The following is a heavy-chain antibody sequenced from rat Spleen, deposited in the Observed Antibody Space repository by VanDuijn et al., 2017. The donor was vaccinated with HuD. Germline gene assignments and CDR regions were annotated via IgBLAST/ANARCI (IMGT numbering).Heavy chain of an antibody. J-gene: IGHJ2*01. V-gene: IGHV5-25*01. CDR3: ARHRNYGGIPFDF. CDR1: GFIFSDYY. D-gene: IGHD1-11*01. Sequence: EVQLVESGGGLVQPGRSLKVSCAASGFIFSDYYMAWVRQAPKKGLEWVASISTGGGNTYYRDSVKGRFTISRDNAKITLYLQVDSLRSEDTATYYCARHRNYGGIPFDFWGQGVMVTVSS. CDR2: ISTGGGNT.